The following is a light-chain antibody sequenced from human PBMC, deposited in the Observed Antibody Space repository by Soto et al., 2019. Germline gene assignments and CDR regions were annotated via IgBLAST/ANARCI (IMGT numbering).Light chain of an antibody. CDR3: QQYGSPPFT. J-gene: IGKJ3*01. CDR1: QSVSSSY. Sequence: EIVLTQSPGTLSLSPGERATLSCRASQSVSSSYLAWYQQKPGQAPRLLIYGASSRATDIPDRFSGSGSGTDFTLTISRLEPEDFAVYYCQQYGSPPFTFGPGTKVDIK. V-gene: IGKV3-20*01. CDR2: GAS.